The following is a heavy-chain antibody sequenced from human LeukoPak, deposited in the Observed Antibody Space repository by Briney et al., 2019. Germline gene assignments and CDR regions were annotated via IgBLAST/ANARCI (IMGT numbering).Heavy chain of an antibody. J-gene: IGHJ6*02. Sequence: SETLSLTCAVYGGSFSGYYWSWIRQPPGKGLEWIGEINHSGSTNYNPSLKSRVTISVDTSKNQFSLKLSSVTAADTAVYYCARGPSGGDSSGYYFRPYYYYYGMDVWGQGTTVTVSS. V-gene: IGHV4-34*01. D-gene: IGHD3-22*01. CDR3: ARGPSGGDSSGYYFRPYYYYYGMDV. CDR1: GGSFSGYY. CDR2: INHSGST.